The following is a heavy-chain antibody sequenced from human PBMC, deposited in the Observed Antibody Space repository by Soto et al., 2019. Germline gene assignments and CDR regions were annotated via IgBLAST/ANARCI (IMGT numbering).Heavy chain of an antibody. J-gene: IGHJ6*02. D-gene: IGHD6-6*01. V-gene: IGHV1-46*01. CDR1: GYTFTSYY. Sequence: VASVKVFCKASGYTFTSYYMHWVRQAPGQGLEWMGIINPSGGSTSYAQKFQGRVTMTRDTSTSTVYMELSSLRSEDTAVYYCARAGSSSPGYYYYGMDVWGQGTTVTVSS. CDR2: INPSGGST. CDR3: ARAGSSSPGYYYYGMDV.